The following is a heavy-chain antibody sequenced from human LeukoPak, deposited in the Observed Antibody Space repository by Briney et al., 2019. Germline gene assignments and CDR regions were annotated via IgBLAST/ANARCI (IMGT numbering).Heavy chain of an antibody. CDR2: IYNSGNT. CDR3: ARRGASSNWFDP. D-gene: IGHD1-26*01. CDR1: GGSISSSTYY. Sequence: SETLSLTCTVSGGSISSSTYYWGWIRQPPGKGLEWIGNIYNSGNTYYSPSLKSRVAISVDPSKNQFSLKLTSVTAADTAVYYCARRGASSNWFDPWGQGTLVTVSS. J-gene: IGHJ5*02. V-gene: IGHV4-39*01.